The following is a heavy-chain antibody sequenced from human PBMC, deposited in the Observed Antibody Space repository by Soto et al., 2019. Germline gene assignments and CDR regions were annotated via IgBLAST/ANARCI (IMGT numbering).Heavy chain of an antibody. CDR3: ARLSGSPSGMDV. CDR1: GFSFTTYW. D-gene: IGHD6-6*01. CDR2: IYPGDSDI. Sequence: GASLKISCKGSGFSFTTYWIAWVRQMPGKGLEWMGIIYPGDSDIRYSPSFQGQVSISADRSITTAYLQWSSLKASDTAIYYCARLSGSPSGMDVWGLGTTVTVSS. V-gene: IGHV5-51*01. J-gene: IGHJ6*02.